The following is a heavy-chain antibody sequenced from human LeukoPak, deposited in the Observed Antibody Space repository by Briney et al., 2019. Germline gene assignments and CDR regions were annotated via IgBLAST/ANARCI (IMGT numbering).Heavy chain of an antibody. CDR1: GYSFTSNW. V-gene: IGHV5-51*01. CDR2: IYPDDSET. Sequence: GASLKISCKRSGYSFTSNWIGWVRQMPGKGLEWMGIIYPDDSETTYSPSFQDQVTISADKSITTAYLQWDSLKASDTAMYYCARHPWGIKVADYWGQGTLVTVSS. D-gene: IGHD3-16*01. J-gene: IGHJ4*02. CDR3: ARHPWGIKVADY.